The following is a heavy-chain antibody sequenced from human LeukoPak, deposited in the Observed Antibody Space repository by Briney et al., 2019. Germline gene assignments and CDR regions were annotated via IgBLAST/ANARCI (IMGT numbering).Heavy chain of an antibody. D-gene: IGHD4-17*01. CDR2: IKQDGSEK. CDR3: ARERTTVTRLGYYYYYMDV. Sequence: PGGSLRLSCAASGFTFSTYAMSWVRQAPGKGLEWVANIKQDGSEKYYVDSVKGRFTISRDNAKNSLYLQMNSLRAEDTAVYYCARERTTVTRLGYYYYYMDVWGKGTTVTVSS. J-gene: IGHJ6*03. V-gene: IGHV3-7*01. CDR1: GFTFSTYA.